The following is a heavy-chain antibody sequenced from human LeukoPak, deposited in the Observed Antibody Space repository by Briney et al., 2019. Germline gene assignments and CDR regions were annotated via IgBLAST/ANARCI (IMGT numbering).Heavy chain of an antibody. J-gene: IGHJ3*02. V-gene: IGHV4-39*07. CDR2: IYYSGST. Sequence: SETLSLTCTVSGGSISSSSYYWGWIRQPPGKGLEWIGSIYYSGSTYYNPSLKSRVTISVDTSKNQFSLKLSSVTAADTAVYYCARVAHAFDIWGHGTMVTVSS. CDR1: GGSISSSSYY. CDR3: ARVAHAFDI.